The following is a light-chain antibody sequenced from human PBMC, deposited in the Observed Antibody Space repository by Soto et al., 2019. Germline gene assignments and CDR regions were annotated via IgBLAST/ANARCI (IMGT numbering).Light chain of an antibody. V-gene: IGLV4-69*01. CDR2: LNSDGSH. CDR3: QTWGTGIHV. CDR1: SGYSSYA. J-gene: IGLJ7*01. Sequence: QSVLTQSPSASASLGASVKLTCTLSSGYSSYAIAWHQQQPEKGPRYLMKLNSDGSHSKGDGIPDRFSGSSSGAERYLTISSLQSEDEADYYCQTWGTGIHVFGGGTQLTV.